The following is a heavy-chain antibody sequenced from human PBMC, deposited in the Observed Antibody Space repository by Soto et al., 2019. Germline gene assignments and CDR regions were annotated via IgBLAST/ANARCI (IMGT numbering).Heavy chain of an antibody. V-gene: IGHV4-34*01. Sequence: SETLSLTCAVYGGSFSGYYWSWIRQPPGKGLEWIGEINHSGSTNYNPSLKSRVTISVDTSKNQFSLKLSSVTAADTAVYYCARLPSNWNRPYYYYGMDVWGQGTTVTVSS. D-gene: IGHD1-1*01. CDR2: INHSGST. CDR1: GGSFSGYY. CDR3: ARLPSNWNRPYYYYGMDV. J-gene: IGHJ6*02.